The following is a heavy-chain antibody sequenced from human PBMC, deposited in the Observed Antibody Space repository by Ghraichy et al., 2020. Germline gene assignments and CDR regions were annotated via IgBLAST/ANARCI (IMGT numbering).Heavy chain of an antibody. CDR1: GGSISSYY. D-gene: IGHD4-17*01. V-gene: IGHV4-59*01. J-gene: IGHJ6*02. Sequence: SETLSLTCTVSGGSISSYYWSWIRQPPGKGLEWIGYIYYSGSTNYNPSLKSRVTISVDTSKSQFSLKMRSVTAADTAIYYCARGPVTNFGHLDVWGPGATVIVSS. CDR3: ARGPVTNFGHLDV. CDR2: IYYSGST.